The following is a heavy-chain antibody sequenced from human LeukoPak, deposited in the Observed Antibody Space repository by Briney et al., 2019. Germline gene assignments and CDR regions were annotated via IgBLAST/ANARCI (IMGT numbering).Heavy chain of an antibody. Sequence: LSPARTVSARSVNSGSSESTSIRQPREKGLEWIGSIYYNGSTNYNPSLKSRVSISLDTSNNHLSLKLTSVTAADTAVYYCARKFVAWGQGILVTVSS. D-gene: IGHD6-6*01. CDR1: ARSVNSGSSE. V-gene: IGHV4-61*03. J-gene: IGHJ4*02. CDR3: ARKFVA. CDR2: IYYNGST.